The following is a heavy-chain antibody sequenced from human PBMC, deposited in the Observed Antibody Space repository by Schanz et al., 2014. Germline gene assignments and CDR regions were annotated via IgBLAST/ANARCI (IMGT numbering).Heavy chain of an antibody. J-gene: IGHJ6*02. CDR3: AKVRNIHGWDYYGLDV. CDR2: ISYEGSKK. Sequence: QVQLVESEGGVVQPGRSLKLSCAASGFTFNDYAMHWVRQAPGKGLEWVAVISYEGSKKYYPDSVQGRFTISRDNSKNTLNLQMNSLRAEHTARYYCAKVRNIHGWDYYGLDVWGQGTTVTVSS. V-gene: IGHV3-30*04. CDR1: GFTFNDYA. D-gene: IGHD6-19*01.